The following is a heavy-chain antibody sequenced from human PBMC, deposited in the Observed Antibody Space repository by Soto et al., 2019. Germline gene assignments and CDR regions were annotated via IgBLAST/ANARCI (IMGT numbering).Heavy chain of an antibody. D-gene: IGHD4-4*01. V-gene: IGHV4-34*01. CDR2: INHSGST. Sequence: SETLSLTCAVYGRSFSGYYWSWIRQPPGKGLEWIGEINHSGSTNYNPSLKSRVTISVDTSKNQFSLKLSSVTAADTAVYYCARGLATVTPRYYYYYYMDVWGKGTTVT. CDR3: ARGLATVTPRYYYYYYMDV. CDR1: GRSFSGYY. J-gene: IGHJ6*03.